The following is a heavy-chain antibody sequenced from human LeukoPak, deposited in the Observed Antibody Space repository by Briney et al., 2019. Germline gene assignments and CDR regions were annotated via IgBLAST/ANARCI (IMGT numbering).Heavy chain of an antibody. CDR3: ARPLLYYYGSETYFWFDL. J-gene: IGHJ5*02. CDR2: ISSSGRTI. CDR1: GFTLSSFE. Sequence: PGGSLRLSCAASGFTLSSFEMNWVRQAPGKGLEWVSYISSSGRTIYYADSVKGRFTISRDNAKNSLYLQMNSLKAEDTAFYYCARPLLYYYGSETYFWFDLWGQGTLVTVSS. V-gene: IGHV3-48*03. D-gene: IGHD3-10*01.